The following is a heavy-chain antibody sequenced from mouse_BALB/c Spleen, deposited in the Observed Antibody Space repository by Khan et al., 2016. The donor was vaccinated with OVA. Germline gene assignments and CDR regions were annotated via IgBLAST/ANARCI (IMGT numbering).Heavy chain of an antibody. D-gene: IGHD2-1*01. CDR3: TRSGYGTFAY. V-gene: IGHV1S81*02. J-gene: IGHJ3*01. CDR1: GYTFTSYY. Sequence: QVQLQQSGAELVKPGASVKLSCKASGYTFTSYYMYWVKQRPGQGLEWIGEINPSDADTNFNEKFKSKATLTVDKSSSTAYMQLSSLTSEDSAVYYCTRSGYGTFAYWGQGTLVTVSA. CDR2: INPSDADT.